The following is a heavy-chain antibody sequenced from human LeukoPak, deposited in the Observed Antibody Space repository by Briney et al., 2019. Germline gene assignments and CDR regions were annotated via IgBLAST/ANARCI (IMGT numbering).Heavy chain of an antibody. CDR2: MWYDGGSQK. CDR3: ARVSGYYESSGYYQDNWFDP. Sequence: GGSLRLSCEASGFAFSNYGMHWVRQAPGKGLEWVAVMWYDGGSQKYYADSVKGRFTISRDNSKNTLYLQMNSLRAEDTAVYYCARVSGYYESSGYYQDNWFDPWGQGTLVTVSS. J-gene: IGHJ5*02. CDR1: GFAFSNYG. V-gene: IGHV3-33*01. D-gene: IGHD3-22*01.